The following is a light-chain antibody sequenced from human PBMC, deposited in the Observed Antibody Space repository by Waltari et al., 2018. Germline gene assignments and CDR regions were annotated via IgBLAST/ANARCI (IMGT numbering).Light chain of an antibody. Sequence: SYELTQPFSVSVSPGQTATITCSGAVLAEKYVRWFQQKPGQAPILILYKDTDRASGIPERFSGSSSGSSVTLTITGALPEDEADYYCHAAAGNIWFFGGGTKLTVL. CDR2: KDT. J-gene: IGLJ3*02. CDR3: HAAAGNIWF. CDR1: VLAEKY. V-gene: IGLV3-27*01.